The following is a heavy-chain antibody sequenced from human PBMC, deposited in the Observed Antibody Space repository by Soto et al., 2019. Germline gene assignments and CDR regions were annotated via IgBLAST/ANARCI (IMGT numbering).Heavy chain of an antibody. V-gene: IGHV1-69*14. CDR3: ASPTMDYYYYYGMDV. CDR1: GGTFSSYA. D-gene: IGHD3-10*01. J-gene: IGHJ6*02. Sequence: QVQLVQSGAEVKKPGSSAKVSCKASGGTFSSYAISWVRQAPGQGLEWMGGIIPIFGTANYAQKFQGRVTITADKSTSTAYMELSSLRSDDTAVYYCASPTMDYYYYYGMDVWGQGTTVTVSS. CDR2: IIPIFGTA.